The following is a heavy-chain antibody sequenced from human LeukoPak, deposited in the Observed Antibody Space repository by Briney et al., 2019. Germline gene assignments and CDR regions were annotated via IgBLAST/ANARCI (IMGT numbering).Heavy chain of an antibody. CDR2: ISYDGSNK. CDR3: ARDNSGSYVAEYLQH. D-gene: IGHD1-26*01. CDR1: GFTFSSYA. Sequence: GRSLRLSCAASGFTFSSYAMHWVRQAPGKGLEWVAVISYDGSNKYYADSVKGRFTISRDNSKNTLYLQMNSLRAEDTAVYYCARDNSGSYVAEYLQHWGQGTLVTVSS. J-gene: IGHJ1*01. V-gene: IGHV3-30-3*01.